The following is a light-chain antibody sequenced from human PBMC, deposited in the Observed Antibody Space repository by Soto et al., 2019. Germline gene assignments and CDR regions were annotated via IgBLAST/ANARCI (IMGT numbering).Light chain of an antibody. V-gene: IGKV3-11*01. CDR2: DAS. CDR3: QQRRSWPPTIT. CDR1: QSVSTY. J-gene: IGKJ5*01. Sequence: ELVLTQSPATLSLSPGERATLSCRARQSVSTYLAWYQQRPGQAPRLLIYDASYRATDIPPRFSGSGSGTDFTLTISSLEPEDFAVYYCQQRRSWPPTITFGQGTRLEIK.